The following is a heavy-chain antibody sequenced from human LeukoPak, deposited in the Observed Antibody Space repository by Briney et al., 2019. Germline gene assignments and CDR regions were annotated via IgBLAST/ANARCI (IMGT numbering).Heavy chain of an antibody. Sequence: SVKVSCKASGGTFSNYAINWVRQATGQGLEWMGGTIPIFGTANYAQKFQGRVTITTDESTSTAYMELSSLRSEDTAVYYCARVFARGGEISGSYYYYWGQGTLVTVSS. D-gene: IGHD1-26*01. CDR2: TIPIFGTA. CDR1: GGTFSNYA. V-gene: IGHV1-69*05. J-gene: IGHJ4*02. CDR3: ARVFARGGEISGSYYYY.